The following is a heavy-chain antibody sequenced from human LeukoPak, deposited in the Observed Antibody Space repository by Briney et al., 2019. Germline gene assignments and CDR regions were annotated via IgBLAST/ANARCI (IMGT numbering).Heavy chain of an antibody. CDR2: INHSRST. CDR1: GGSFSGYY. J-gene: IGHJ6*03. Sequence: PSETLSLTCAVYGGSFSGYYWSWIRQPPGKGLEWIGEINHSRSTNYNPSLKSRVTISVDTSKNQFSLKLSSVTAADTAVYYCARGLEQPKKGYMDVWGKGTTVTVSS. V-gene: IGHV4-34*01. CDR3: ARGLEQPKKGYMDV.